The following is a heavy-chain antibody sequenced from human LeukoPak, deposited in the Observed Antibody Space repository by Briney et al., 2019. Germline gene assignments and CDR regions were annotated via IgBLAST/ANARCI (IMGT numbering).Heavy chain of an antibody. Sequence: PGGSLRLSCAASGFTFSSYEMNWVRQAPGKGLEWVSAISGSGGSTYYADSVKGRFTISRDNSKNTLYLQMNSLRAEDTAVYYCAKGQDSSGAYYFDYWGQGTLVTVSS. CDR2: ISGSGGST. D-gene: IGHD3-22*01. CDR1: GFTFSSYE. V-gene: IGHV3-23*01. CDR3: AKGQDSSGAYYFDY. J-gene: IGHJ4*02.